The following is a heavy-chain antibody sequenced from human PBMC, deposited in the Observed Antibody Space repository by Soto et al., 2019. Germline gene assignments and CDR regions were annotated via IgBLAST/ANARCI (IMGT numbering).Heavy chain of an antibody. CDR3: AKDRERDPRFEVEFDY. D-gene: IGHD2-21*01. CDR1: GFTFSSYG. Sequence: GGSLRLSCAASGFTFSSYGMHWVRQAPGKGLEWVAVISYDGSNKYYADSVKGRFTISRDNSKNTLYLQMNSLRAEDTAVYYCAKDRERDPRFEVEFDYWGQGTLVTVSS. V-gene: IGHV3-30*18. J-gene: IGHJ4*02. CDR2: ISYDGSNK.